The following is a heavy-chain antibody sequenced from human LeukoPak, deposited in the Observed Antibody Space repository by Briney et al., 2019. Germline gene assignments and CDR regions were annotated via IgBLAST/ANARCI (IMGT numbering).Heavy chain of an antibody. V-gene: IGHV1-2*02. D-gene: IGHD2-15*01. CDR3: ARADCSGGSCYSGAEYFQH. J-gene: IGHJ1*01. Sequence: AASVKVSCKASGYTFTGYYMHWVRQAPGQGLEWMGWINPNSGGTNYAQKFQGRVTMTRDTSISTAYMELSRLRSDDTAVYYCARADCSGGSCYSGAEYFQHWGQGTLVTVSS. CDR1: GYTFTGYY. CDR2: INPNSGGT.